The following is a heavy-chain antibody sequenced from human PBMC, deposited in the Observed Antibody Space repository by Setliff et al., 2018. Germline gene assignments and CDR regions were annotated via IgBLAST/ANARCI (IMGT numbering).Heavy chain of an antibody. CDR1: GGTFSSYA. D-gene: IGHD4-4*01. CDR2: IIPIFGTA. Sequence: GASVKVSCKASGGTFSSYAISWVRQAPGQGLEWMGGIIPIFGTANYAQKFQGRVTITTDESTSTAYMELSSLRSEDTAVYYCAKDTGYYFDYWGQGTLVTVSS. CDR3: AKDTGYYFDY. V-gene: IGHV1-69*05. J-gene: IGHJ4*02.